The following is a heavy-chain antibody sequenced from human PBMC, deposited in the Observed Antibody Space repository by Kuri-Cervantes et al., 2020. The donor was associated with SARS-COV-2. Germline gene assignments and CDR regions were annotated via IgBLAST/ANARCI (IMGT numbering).Heavy chain of an antibody. CDR2: INPNSGGT. V-gene: IGHV1-2*02. J-gene: IGHJ4*02. CDR1: GYTFTGYY. D-gene: IGHD6-19*01. CDR3: ARGSWGVAVAEIRIDY. Sequence: ASVKVSCKASGYTFTGYYMHWVRQAPGQGLEWMGWINPNSGGTNYAQKFQGRVTMTRDTSTSTVYMELSSLRSEDTAVYYCARGSWGVAVAEIRIDYWGQGTLVTVSS.